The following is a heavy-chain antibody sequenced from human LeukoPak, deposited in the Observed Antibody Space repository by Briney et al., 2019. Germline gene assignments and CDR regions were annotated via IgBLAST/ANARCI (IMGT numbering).Heavy chain of an antibody. J-gene: IGHJ4*02. D-gene: IGHD1-26*01. V-gene: IGHV4-59*01. CDR1: GGSFNTYY. CDR3: ARMTGSAWELLIDS. Sequence: SETLSLTCTVSGGSFNTYYWTWIRQPPGKGLEWIGDIFYSGSTNYNPSLKNRVTISLDTSKNHFSLKLSSVTAADTAIYYCARMTGSAWELLIDSWGPGTLVTVSS. CDR2: IFYSGST.